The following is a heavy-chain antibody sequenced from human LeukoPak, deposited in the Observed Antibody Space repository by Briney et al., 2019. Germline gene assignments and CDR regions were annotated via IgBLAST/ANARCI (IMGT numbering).Heavy chain of an antibody. Sequence: ASVKASCKASGYTYTDYYINWVRQAPGQGLEWMGWINPNSGDTNYAQKFQGRVTMTRDTSISTAYIELNLLRSDDTAVYYCARDFGYSSTNWFDPWDQGTLVTVSS. D-gene: IGHD6-19*01. CDR2: INPNSGDT. CDR1: GYTYTDYY. V-gene: IGHV1-2*02. CDR3: ARDFGYSSTNWFDP. J-gene: IGHJ5*02.